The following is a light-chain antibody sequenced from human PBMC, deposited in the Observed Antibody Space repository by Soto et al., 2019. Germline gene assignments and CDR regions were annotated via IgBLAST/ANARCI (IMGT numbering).Light chain of an antibody. CDR1: SSDVGGYNY. Sequence: QSVLTQPRSVSGSPGQSVTISCTGTSSDVGGYNYVSWYQQHPGKAPKLMIYDVSKRPSGVPDRFSGSKFGNTASLTISGLQAEDEADYYCCSYAGSYTHYVFGTGTKLTVL. V-gene: IGLV2-11*01. J-gene: IGLJ1*01. CDR3: CSYAGSYTHYV. CDR2: DVS.